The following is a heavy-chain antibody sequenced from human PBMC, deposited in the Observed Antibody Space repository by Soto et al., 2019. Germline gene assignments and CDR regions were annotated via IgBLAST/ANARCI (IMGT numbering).Heavy chain of an antibody. J-gene: IGHJ3*02. CDR3: ARDLHSGSYFGAFDI. CDR2: ISYDGSNK. CDR1: GFTFSSYA. V-gene: IGHV3-30-3*01. Sequence: QVQLVESGGGVVQPGRSLRLSCAASGFTFSSYAMHWVRQAPGKGLEWVAVISYDGSNKYYADSVKGRFTISRDNSKNTLYLQMNSLRAEDTAVYYCARDLHSGSYFGAFDIWGQGTKVTVSS. D-gene: IGHD1-26*01.